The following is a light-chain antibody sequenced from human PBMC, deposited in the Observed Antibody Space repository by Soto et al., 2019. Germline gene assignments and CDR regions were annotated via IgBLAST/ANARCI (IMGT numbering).Light chain of an antibody. J-gene: IGKJ4*01. Sequence: EIVLTQSPATLSLSTGDRATISCRASQSVSSYLAWYQQKPGQAPRLLINDASNRDTGIPARFSGSGSGTDFTLTISSLEPEDFAVYYCQHRRDWPLTFGGGTKVEIK. CDR3: QHRRDWPLT. CDR2: DAS. CDR1: QSVSSY. V-gene: IGKV3-11*01.